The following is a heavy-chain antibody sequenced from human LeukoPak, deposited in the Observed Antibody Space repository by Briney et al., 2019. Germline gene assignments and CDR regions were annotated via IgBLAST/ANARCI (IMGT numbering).Heavy chain of an antibody. D-gene: IGHD4-17*01. CDR3: TRHGNYGDYVRASY. V-gene: IGHV3-7*03. J-gene: IGHJ4*02. CDR1: GFTFSNYW. CDR2: IKQDGSEK. Sequence: GGSLRLSCAASGFTFSNYWMSWVRQAPGKGLEWVANIKQDGSEKYYVDSVKGRFTIFRDNAKNSLYLQMNSLRAEDTAVYYCTRHGNYGDYVRASYWGQGTLVTVSS.